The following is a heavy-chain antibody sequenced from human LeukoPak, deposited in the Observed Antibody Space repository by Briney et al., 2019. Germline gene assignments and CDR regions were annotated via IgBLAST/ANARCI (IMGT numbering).Heavy chain of an antibody. CDR1: GFTFNSHA. V-gene: IGHV3-53*01. D-gene: IGHD1-26*01. CDR3: ARSPPRIVGATYIDY. J-gene: IGHJ4*02. CDR2: IYSGGST. Sequence: PGGSLRLSCAASGFTFNSHAVSWVRQAPGKGLEWVSVIYSGGSTYYADSVKGRFTISRDNSKNTLYLQMNSLRAEDTAVYYCARSPPRIVGATYIDYWGQGTLVTVSS.